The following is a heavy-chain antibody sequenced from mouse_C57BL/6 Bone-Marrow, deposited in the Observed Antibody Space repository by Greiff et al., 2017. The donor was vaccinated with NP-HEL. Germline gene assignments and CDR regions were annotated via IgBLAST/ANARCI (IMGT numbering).Heavy chain of an antibody. Sequence: QVQLKESGPGLVQPSQSLSITCTVSGFSLTSYGVHWVRQPPGKGLEWLGVIWSGGSTDYNAAFISRLSISKDNSKSQVFFKMNSLQADDTAIYYCATSYYGNYWYFDVWGTGTTVTVSS. J-gene: IGHJ1*03. CDR3: ATSYYGNYWYFDV. CDR1: GFSLTSYG. D-gene: IGHD2-10*01. CDR2: IWSGGST. V-gene: IGHV2-4*01.